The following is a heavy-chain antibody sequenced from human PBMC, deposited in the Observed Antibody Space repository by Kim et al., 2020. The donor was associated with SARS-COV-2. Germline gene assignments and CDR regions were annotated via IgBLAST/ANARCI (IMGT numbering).Heavy chain of an antibody. CDR3: AKVLARYFDL. Sequence: NKYYADSVKGRFTISRDNSKNTLYLQMNSLRAEDTAVYYCAKVLARYFDLWGRGTLVTVSS. CDR2: NK. V-gene: IGHV3-30*02. J-gene: IGHJ2*01.